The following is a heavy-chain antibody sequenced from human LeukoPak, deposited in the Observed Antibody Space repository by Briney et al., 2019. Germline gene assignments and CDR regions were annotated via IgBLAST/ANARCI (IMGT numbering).Heavy chain of an antibody. Sequence: GGSLRLSCAASGFSFISYGMHWVRQAPGKGLEWVGVISADGRRRDYADPVKGRFTFSRDNSKDTLYLQMNSLRAEDTAVNYCAKRPSDYGDYVSYFDYWGQGTLVTVSS. D-gene: IGHD4-17*01. V-gene: IGHV3-30*18. CDR3: AKRPSDYGDYVSYFDY. J-gene: IGHJ4*02. CDR2: ISADGRRR. CDR1: GFSFISYG.